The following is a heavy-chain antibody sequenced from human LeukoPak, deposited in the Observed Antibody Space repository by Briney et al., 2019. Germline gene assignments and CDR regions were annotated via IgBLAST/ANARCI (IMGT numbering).Heavy chain of an antibody. Sequence: SETLSLTCTVSGGSISSSSYYWGWIRQPPGKGLEWVGNIYYSGSTYYNPSLKSRVTISVDTSKNHFSLKLNSVTAADTAVYYCARDYGDYNFDYWGQGNLGTVSS. V-gene: IGHV4-39*02. CDR1: GGSISSSSYY. D-gene: IGHD4-17*01. CDR3: ARDYGDYNFDY. CDR2: IYYSGST. J-gene: IGHJ4*02.